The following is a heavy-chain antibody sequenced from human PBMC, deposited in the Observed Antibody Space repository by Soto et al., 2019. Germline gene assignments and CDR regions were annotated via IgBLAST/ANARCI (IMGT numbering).Heavy chain of an antibody. CDR3: AVAMVREILIFESSGMHV. CDR2: IIPNFETP. CDR1: GGSFHNYA. D-gene: IGHD2-8*01. Sequence: QVHLVQSGAEVKKPGSSVKVSCKTSGGSFHNYAVSWVRQAPGQGLEWMGGIIPNFETPNYAQKFHDRVTINSDESKSTVYMELRSLRTNDTAVYYCAVAMVREILIFESSGMHVWGQGTTALVSS. J-gene: IGHJ6*02. V-gene: IGHV1-69*01.